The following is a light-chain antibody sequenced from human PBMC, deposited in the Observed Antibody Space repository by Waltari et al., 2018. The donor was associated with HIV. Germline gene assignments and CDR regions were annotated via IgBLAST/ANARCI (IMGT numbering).Light chain of an antibody. V-gene: IGLV2-11*01. CDR3: CSHAGTSSFVI. CDR2: DVT. Sequence: QSALTQPRSVSGSPGQSVTISCTGTSSDAGDYKYVSWYQNHPGKAPKLIIYDVTERPSGVPDRFSGSKSGNTASLTISGLQAEDEADYFCCSHAGTSSFVIVGGGTKLTVL. J-gene: IGLJ2*01. CDR1: SSDAGDYKY.